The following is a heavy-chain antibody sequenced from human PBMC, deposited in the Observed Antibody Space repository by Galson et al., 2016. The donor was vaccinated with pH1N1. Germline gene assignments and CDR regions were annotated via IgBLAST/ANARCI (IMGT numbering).Heavy chain of an antibody. D-gene: IGHD2-2*01. CDR3: VRDVTVPSYDY. J-gene: IGHJ4*02. CDR2: ISRDGLQT. V-gene: IGHV3-7*01. CDR1: GFPLYIYW. Sequence: SLRLSCATSGFPLYIYWMSWIRQAPGKGLEWVATISRDGLQTYYVDSVRGRFTISRDNARNTIYLQMDSLGVDDTALFYCVRDVTVPSYDYWGQGALVTVCS.